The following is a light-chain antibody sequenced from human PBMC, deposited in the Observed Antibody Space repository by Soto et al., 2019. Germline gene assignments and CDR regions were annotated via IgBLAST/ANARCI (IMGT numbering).Light chain of an antibody. Sequence: VIWMTQSPSLLSASTGDRVTISCRMSQCISSYLACYQQKRVKAPXLLIYSASSLQSGVPSRFSGSGYGTEFTLTISSLQPDDFATYYCQHYNSYSEAFGQGTKV. CDR3: QHYNSYSEA. CDR2: SAS. V-gene: IGKV1D-8*03. CDR1: QCISSY. J-gene: IGKJ1*01.